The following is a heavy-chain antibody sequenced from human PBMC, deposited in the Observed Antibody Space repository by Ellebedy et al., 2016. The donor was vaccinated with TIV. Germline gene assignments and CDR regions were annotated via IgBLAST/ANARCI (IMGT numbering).Heavy chain of an antibody. Sequence: MPSETLSLTCAVYGVSFTGYFWSWIRQPPGKGLEWLGEVHPSGTTNDNPALKSRVTISVDTPKKQFYLRLTSVTAADTAVYYCARARGQYLYGSGSYFTNWGQGEMVTVSS. J-gene: IGHJ4*02. CDR3: ARARGQYLYGSGSYFTN. CDR1: GVSFTGYF. CDR2: VHPSGTT. V-gene: IGHV4-34*01. D-gene: IGHD3-10*01.